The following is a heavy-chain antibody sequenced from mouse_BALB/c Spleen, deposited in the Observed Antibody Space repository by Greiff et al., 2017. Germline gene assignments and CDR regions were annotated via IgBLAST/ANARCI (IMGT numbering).Heavy chain of an antibody. CDR3: ARPYYYGSSYDYAMDY. Sequence: EVQLQQSGPELVKPGASVKVSCKASGYAFTSYNMYWVKQSHGKSLEWIGYIDPYNGGTSYNQKFKGKATLTVDKSSSTAYMHLNSLTSEDSAVYYCARPYYYGSSYDYAMDYWGQGTSVTVSS. CDR2: IDPYNGGT. D-gene: IGHD1-1*01. V-gene: IGHV1S135*01. CDR1: GYAFTSYN. J-gene: IGHJ4*01.